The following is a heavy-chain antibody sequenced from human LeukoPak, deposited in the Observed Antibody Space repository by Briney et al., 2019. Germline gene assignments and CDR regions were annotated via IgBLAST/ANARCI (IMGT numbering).Heavy chain of an antibody. V-gene: IGHV4-59*08. CDR3: ARAYGSGSYYSENWLDP. D-gene: IGHD3-10*01. CDR1: GGSISSYY. CDR2: IYYSGST. J-gene: IGHJ5*02. Sequence: SETLSLTCTVSGGSISSYYWSWIRQPPGKGLEWIGYIYYSGSTSYNPSLKSRVTISVDTSKNQFSLKLSSVTAADTTVYYCARAYGSGSYYSENWLDPWGQGTLVTVSS.